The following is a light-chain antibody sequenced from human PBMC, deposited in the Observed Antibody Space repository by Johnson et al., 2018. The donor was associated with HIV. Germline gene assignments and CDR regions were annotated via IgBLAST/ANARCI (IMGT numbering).Light chain of an antibody. CDR3: GTWDSSLLAYV. CDR1: SSNIGNNY. CDR2: ENN. V-gene: IGLV1-51*02. J-gene: IGLJ1*01. Sequence: QLVLTQPPSVSAAPGQKVTISCSGSSSNIGNNYVSWYQQLPGTAPKLLIYENNKRPSGIPDRFSGSKSGTSATLGITGLQTGDEADYYCGTWDSSLLAYVFVTGTKVTVL.